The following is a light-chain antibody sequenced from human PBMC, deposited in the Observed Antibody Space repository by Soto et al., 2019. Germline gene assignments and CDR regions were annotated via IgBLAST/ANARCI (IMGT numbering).Light chain of an antibody. J-gene: IGKJ1*01. CDR1: QSVSGSF. V-gene: IGKV3-20*01. CDR3: QHYDTSPWT. Sequence: EIVLTQSPGTLSLSPGERATLSCRASQSVSGSFLAWYRQKPGQAPRLLIYGASRRATGIPDRFSGSGAGTDFTFTISRLEPEDFAVYFCQHYDTSPWTFGQGTKVEIK. CDR2: GAS.